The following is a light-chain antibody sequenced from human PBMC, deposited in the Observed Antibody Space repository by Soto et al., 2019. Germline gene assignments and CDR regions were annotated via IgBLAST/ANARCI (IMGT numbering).Light chain of an antibody. CDR2: EGS. Sequence: QSALTQPASVSGSPGQSITISCTGTSSDVGSYNLVSWYQQHPGKAPKLMIYEGSKRPSGVSNRFSGSKSGNTASLTIPGLQAEDEADYYCCSYAGSSTFEVFGTGTKVTVL. V-gene: IGLV2-23*03. CDR1: SSDVGSYNL. CDR3: CSYAGSSTFEV. J-gene: IGLJ1*01.